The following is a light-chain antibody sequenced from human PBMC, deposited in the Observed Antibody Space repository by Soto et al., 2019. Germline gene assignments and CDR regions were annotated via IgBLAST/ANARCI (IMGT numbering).Light chain of an antibody. CDR1: QSVSSN. V-gene: IGKV3-15*01. CDR3: QQYNVWPLT. CDR2: DAS. J-gene: IGKJ4*01. Sequence: EIVMTQSPATLSVSPGERATLSCRANQSVSSNLAWYQQKPGQTPKLLIYDASTRATGIPARFSGSGSGTEFALTISSMQSEDFAVYYCQQYNVWPLTFGGGTKVEFK.